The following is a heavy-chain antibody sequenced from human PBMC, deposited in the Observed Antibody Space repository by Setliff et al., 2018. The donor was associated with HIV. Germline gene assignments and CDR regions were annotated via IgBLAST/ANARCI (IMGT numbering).Heavy chain of an antibody. J-gene: IGHJ3*01. CDR3: AIVGPESLPYTWDDEADTFDV. Sequence: GASVKVSCKVSGDTFNNYGLNWVRQAPGQGLEWMGWITGYNGNTNYAEKFQGRVTMTIDTATSTAYLELRSLRSDDTAVYYCAIVGPESLPYTWDDEADTFDVWGQGTMVTVSS. V-gene: IGHV1-18*01. CDR1: GDTFNNYG. CDR2: ITGYNGNT. D-gene: IGHD1-1*01.